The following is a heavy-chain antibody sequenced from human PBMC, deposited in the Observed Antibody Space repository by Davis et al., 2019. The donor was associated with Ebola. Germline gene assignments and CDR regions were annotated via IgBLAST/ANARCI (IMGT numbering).Heavy chain of an antibody. Sequence: GESLKISCAASGFTFSSNSMNWVRQAPGKGLEWVSFISSSSNYIYYADSVKGRFTVSRDNARNSVYLQMNSLRAEDTAVYYCARGGYYDSSGYSHDAFDIWGQGTMVSVSS. CDR2: ISSSSNYI. D-gene: IGHD3-22*01. V-gene: IGHV3-21*01. CDR3: ARGGYYDSSGYSHDAFDI. CDR1: GFTFSSNS. J-gene: IGHJ3*02.